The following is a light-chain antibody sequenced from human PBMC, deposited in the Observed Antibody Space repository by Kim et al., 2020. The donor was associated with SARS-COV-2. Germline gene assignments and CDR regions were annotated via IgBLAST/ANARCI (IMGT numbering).Light chain of an antibody. Sequence: ASVGDRVTITCRASQGISTYLAWYQQKPGKVPKLLIYGATSLQSGVPSRFIGFGSGTDFTLTISSLQPEDFAFYYCQQVNSYPLAFGGGTQVEIK. V-gene: IGKV1-9*01. CDR3: QQVNSYPLA. CDR2: GAT. J-gene: IGKJ4*01. CDR1: QGISTY.